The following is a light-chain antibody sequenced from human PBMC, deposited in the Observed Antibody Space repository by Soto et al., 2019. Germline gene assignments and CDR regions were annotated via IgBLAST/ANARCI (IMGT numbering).Light chain of an antibody. V-gene: IGKV3-20*01. CDR3: QQRASRPLT. CDR1: QSVSNRY. J-gene: IGKJ4*01. Sequence: EVVLTQSPGTLSLSPGEGATLSCRASQSVSNRYFAWYQQKPGQAPRLLIYRVSSRATGIPDRFSGSGSGTDFTLTISSLEPEDFAVYYCQQRASRPLTFGGGTNVEIK. CDR2: RVS.